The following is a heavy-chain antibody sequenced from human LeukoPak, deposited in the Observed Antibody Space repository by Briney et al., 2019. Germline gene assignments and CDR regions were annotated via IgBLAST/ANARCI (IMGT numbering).Heavy chain of an antibody. CDR3: ARAMIVVVSAFDI. CDR1: GGSFSGYY. Sequence: PSETLSLTCAVYGGSFSGYYWSWIRQPPRKGLEWIGEINHSGSTNYNTSLKSRVTISVDTSKNQFSLKLSSVTAADTAVYYCARAMIVVVSAFDIWGQGTMVTVSS. V-gene: IGHV4-34*01. D-gene: IGHD3-22*01. CDR2: INHSGST. J-gene: IGHJ3*02.